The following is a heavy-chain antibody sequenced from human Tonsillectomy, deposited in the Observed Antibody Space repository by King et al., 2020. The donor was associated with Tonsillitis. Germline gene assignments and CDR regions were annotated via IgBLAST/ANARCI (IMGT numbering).Heavy chain of an antibody. CDR2: MNQDGSDI. CDR1: GFTFSSYW. J-gene: IGHJ4*02. D-gene: IGHD3-10*01. CDR3: ARDILYPGSYIYFDA. Sequence: VQLVESGGGLVQPGGSLRLSCAASGFTFSSYWMSWVRQAPGKGLEWVANMNQDGSDIYYVDSVKGRFTISRDNAKNSLYLQLNSLRAEDTAVYYCARDILYPGSYIYFDAWGQGTLVTVSS. V-gene: IGHV3-7*03.